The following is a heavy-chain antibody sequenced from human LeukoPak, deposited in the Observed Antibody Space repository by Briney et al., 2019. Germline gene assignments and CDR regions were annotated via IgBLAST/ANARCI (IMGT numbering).Heavy chain of an antibody. CDR2: IYSGGST. D-gene: IGHD3-3*02. Sequence: GGSLRLSCAASGFTVSSNYMSWVRQAPGKGLEWVSVIYSGGSTYYADSVKGRFTISRDNSKNTLYLQMNSLRAEDTAVYYCARLAPHYYYYYMDVWGKGPTVTVSS. J-gene: IGHJ6*03. V-gene: IGHV3-53*01. CDR1: GFTVSSNY. CDR3: ARLAPHYYYYYMDV.